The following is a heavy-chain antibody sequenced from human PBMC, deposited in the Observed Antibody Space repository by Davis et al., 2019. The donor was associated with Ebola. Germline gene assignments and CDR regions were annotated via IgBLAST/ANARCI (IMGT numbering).Heavy chain of an antibody. V-gene: IGHV3-48*04. J-gene: IGHJ4*02. Sequence: GESLKISCAASGFTFSSYAMSWVRQAPGKGLEWVSYISSSGSTIYYADSVKGRFTISRDNAKNSLYLQMNSLRAEDTAVYYCARGRPGGTGDPVWGQGTLVTVSS. CDR1: GFTFSSYA. D-gene: IGHD7-27*01. CDR2: ISSSGSTI. CDR3: ARGRPGGTGDPV.